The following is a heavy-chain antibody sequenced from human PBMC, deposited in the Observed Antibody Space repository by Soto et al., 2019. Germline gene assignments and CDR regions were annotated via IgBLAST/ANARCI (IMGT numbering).Heavy chain of an antibody. CDR3: ARAMGDWGTYYYYYGMDV. CDR1: GDAMSSNY. V-gene: IGHV4-59*01. J-gene: IGHJ6*02. CDR2: VYYAGAT. Sequence: QVQLQESGPGLVSPSETLSLTCTVSGDAMSSNYWSWIRQPPGKGLEWIGYVYYAGATSYNPSLKSRVTISVDTSKNQFSLKLSSVTAADTAVYYCARAMGDWGTYYYYYGMDVWGQGTTVTVSS. D-gene: IGHD3-16*01.